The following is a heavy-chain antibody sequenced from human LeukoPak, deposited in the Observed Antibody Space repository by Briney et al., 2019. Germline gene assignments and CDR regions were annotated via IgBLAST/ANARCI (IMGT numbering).Heavy chain of an antibody. V-gene: IGHV3-30-3*01. CDR2: ISYHGSSQ. J-gene: IGHJ4*02. Sequence: GGSLRLSCAASGFTITNYAIHWVRQAPGKGLEWVAVISYHGSSQYYADSVKGRFTISRDTLKNTVFLQMFSLRPEDTAIYHCARAGPNDHRFDYWGQGTLVTVSS. D-gene: IGHD1-1*01. CDR3: ARAGPNDHRFDY. CDR1: GFTITNYA.